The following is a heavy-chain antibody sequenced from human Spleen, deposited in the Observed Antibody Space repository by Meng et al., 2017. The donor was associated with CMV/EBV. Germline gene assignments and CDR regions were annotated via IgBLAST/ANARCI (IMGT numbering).Heavy chain of an antibody. V-gene: IGHV4-30-4*08. Sequence: QVQMQESGPDRVKPSQPLPLTCTVSGGSISSGDYYWSWIRQPPGKGLEWIGYIYYSGSTYYNPSLKSRVTISVDTSKNQFSLKLSSVTAADTAVYYCARTRPPGDWQYYFDYWGQGTLVTVSS. CDR3: ARTRPPGDWQYYFDY. CDR2: IYYSGST. CDR1: GGSISSGDYY. J-gene: IGHJ4*02. D-gene: IGHD7-27*01.